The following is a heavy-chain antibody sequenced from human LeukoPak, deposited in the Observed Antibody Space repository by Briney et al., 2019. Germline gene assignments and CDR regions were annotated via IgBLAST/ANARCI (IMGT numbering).Heavy chain of an antibody. Sequence: SETLSLTCTVSGGSISDYFWSWIRQPPGPGLELIGYVFNSENTNYNPSPKSRVTMSADRSRNQIYLDLRSVTAADTAVYYCGRGRRWDSSTYRTPIESWGQGTLVSVS. CDR2: VFNSENT. D-gene: IGHD6-13*01. CDR1: GGSISDYF. J-gene: IGHJ4*02. V-gene: IGHV4-59*01. CDR3: GRGRRWDSSTYRTPIES.